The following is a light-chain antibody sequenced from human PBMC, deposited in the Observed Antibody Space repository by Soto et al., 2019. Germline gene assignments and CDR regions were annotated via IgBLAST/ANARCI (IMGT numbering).Light chain of an antibody. CDR3: QQLTGYVALT. J-gene: IGKJ4*01. V-gene: IGKV1-9*01. Sequence: DIQLTQSPSFLYASVGDRVTITCRASQGISTYLAWYQQRPGKAPKLLIYDASTLQSGVPSRFSGSRSGTEFTFTIISLKPEDLATYYCQQLTGYVALTFGGGTKVEI. CDR1: QGISTY. CDR2: DAS.